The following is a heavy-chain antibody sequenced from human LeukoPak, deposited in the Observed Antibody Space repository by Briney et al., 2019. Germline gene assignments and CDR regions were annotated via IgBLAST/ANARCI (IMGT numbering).Heavy chain of an antibody. J-gene: IGHJ4*02. Sequence: PGGSLRLSCAASGFIVSNNYMTWVRQAPGKGLEWVSVIYSDGNTYYADSVKGRSIISRDNSKNTLYLQMNSLRAEDTAVYYCASRYSSGWYNYWGQGTLVTVSS. CDR3: ASRYSSGWYNY. CDR2: IYSDGNT. CDR1: GFIVSNNY. V-gene: IGHV3-53*01. D-gene: IGHD6-19*01.